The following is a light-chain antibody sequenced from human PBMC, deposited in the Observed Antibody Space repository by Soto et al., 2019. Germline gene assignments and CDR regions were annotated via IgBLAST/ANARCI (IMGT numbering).Light chain of an antibody. J-gene: IGLJ2*01. Sequence: QSPLTQPASVSGSPGQSITISCTGTSSDVGGYNYVSWYQQHPGKAPKLMIYDVSNRPSGVSNRFSGSKSGNTASLTISGLQAEDEADYYCSSYTSSSTPRVVFGGGTKLTVL. V-gene: IGLV2-14*01. CDR3: SSYTSSSTPRVV. CDR1: SSDVGGYNY. CDR2: DVS.